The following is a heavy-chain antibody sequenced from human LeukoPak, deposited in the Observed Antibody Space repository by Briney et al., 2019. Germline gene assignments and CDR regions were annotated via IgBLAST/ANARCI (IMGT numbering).Heavy chain of an antibody. CDR3: ARETVAEHTFDV. Sequence: SETLSLTCTVSGYSISSGYYWGWFRQPPGKGLEWIGIVFHTGSAYYNPSLKSRVTISVDTSKNQFSLKLNSVTAADTAVYYCARETVAEHTFDVWGQGTLVTVSS. CDR1: GYSISSGYY. D-gene: IGHD4-23*01. CDR2: VFHTGSA. V-gene: IGHV4-38-2*02. J-gene: IGHJ3*01.